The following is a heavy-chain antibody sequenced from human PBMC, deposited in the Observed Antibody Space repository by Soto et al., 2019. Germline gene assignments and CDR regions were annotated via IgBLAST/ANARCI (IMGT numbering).Heavy chain of an antibody. CDR3: ARDPYLGDHQY. Sequence: QVPLVQSGGEVKKPGASVKVSCKTSGYTFTTYGISWVRQAPGQGLEWVGWISAYSGKTHYAQKFQGKVTMTTDTSTITAYLELRRLRSDDTAVYYCARDPYLGDHQYWGQGTLVTVSS. J-gene: IGHJ4*02. D-gene: IGHD3-16*01. CDR2: ISAYSGKT. V-gene: IGHV1-18*01. CDR1: GYTFTTYG.